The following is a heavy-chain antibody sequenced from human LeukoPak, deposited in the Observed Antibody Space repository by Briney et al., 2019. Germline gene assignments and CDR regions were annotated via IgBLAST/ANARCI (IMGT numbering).Heavy chain of an antibody. Sequence: GRSLRLSCAASGFTFDDYAMHWVRQAPGKGLEWVSGISWNSGSIGYADSVKGRFTISRDNAKNSLYLQMNSLRAEDTALYYCARTPGYSSSWTDWFDPWGQGTLVTVSS. V-gene: IGHV3-9*01. J-gene: IGHJ5*02. CDR1: GFTFDDYA. D-gene: IGHD6-13*01. CDR3: ARTPGYSSSWTDWFDP. CDR2: ISWNSGSI.